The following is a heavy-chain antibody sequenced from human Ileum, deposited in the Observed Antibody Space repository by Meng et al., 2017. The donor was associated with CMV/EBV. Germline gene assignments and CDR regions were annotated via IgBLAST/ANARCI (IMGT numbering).Heavy chain of an antibody. Sequence: GESLKISCAASGFNFSVSGMHWVRQAPGKGLEWVAFIWFDGNTKNFADSVKGRFTISRDNAKASFYLQMNNLRPEDTAVYYCARDPGYSSFDYWGQGKVVTVSS. CDR2: IWFDGNTK. CDR3: ARDPGYSSFDY. CDR1: GFNFSVSG. V-gene: IGHV3-33*01. J-gene: IGHJ4*02. D-gene: IGHD6-13*01.